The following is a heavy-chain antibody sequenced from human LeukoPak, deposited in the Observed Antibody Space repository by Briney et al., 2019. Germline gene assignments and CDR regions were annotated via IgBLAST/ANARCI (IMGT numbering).Heavy chain of an antibody. CDR1: GFTFNHYA. CDR3: ARDHGSQDSGAWYVFDY. J-gene: IGHJ4*02. D-gene: IGHD6-19*01. V-gene: IGHV3-23*01. CDR2: INHLGHT. Sequence: GGSLRLACAACGFTFNHYAMSWVRQAPGKGLEWVSGINHLGHTFYADSVKGRFTISRDNSQNTLFLQMNSLRADDTAEYFCARDHGSQDSGAWYVFDYWGRGTLVTVSS.